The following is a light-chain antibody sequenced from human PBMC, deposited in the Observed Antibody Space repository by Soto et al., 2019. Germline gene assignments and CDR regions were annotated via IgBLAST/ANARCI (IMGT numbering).Light chain of an antibody. CDR3: AAWADSVWL. J-gene: IGLJ3*02. Sequence: QSVLTQPPSASGTPGQRVTISCSGSSSNIGTNTVRWYQQLPGTAPKVLIYNDHGRPSGVPDRCSGSKSGTSASLAISGVRSDDEDDYYCAAWADSVWLFGGGTKLTVL. CDR2: NDH. CDR1: SSNIGTNT. V-gene: IGLV1-44*01.